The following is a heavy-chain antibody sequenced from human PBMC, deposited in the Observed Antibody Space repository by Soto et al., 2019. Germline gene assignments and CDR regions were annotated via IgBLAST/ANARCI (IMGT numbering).Heavy chain of an antibody. V-gene: IGHV4-30-4*01. D-gene: IGHD2-21*01. J-gene: IGHJ4*02. CDR3: ARVARPGEGAIDY. CDR2: IYYSGST. CDR1: GGSISSGDYY. Sequence: QVQLQESGPGLVKPSQTLSLTCTVSGGSISSGDYYWSWIRQPPGKGLEWIGYIYYSGSTYYNPSLKSRVTDSVDPSKTQFSLKLSSVTAADTAVYYCARVARPGEGAIDYWGQRTLVTVSS.